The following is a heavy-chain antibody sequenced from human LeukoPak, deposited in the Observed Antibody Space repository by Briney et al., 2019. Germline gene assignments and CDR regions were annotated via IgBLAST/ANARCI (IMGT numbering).Heavy chain of an antibody. D-gene: IGHD5-12*01. CDR3: ANLNTGYGPTTVDY. Sequence: PGGSLRLSCAASGFTFDDYAMHWVRQAPGKGLEWVSLISGDGGSTYYADSVKGRFTISRDNSKNSLYLQMNSLRTEDTALYYCANLNTGYGPTTVDYWGQGTLVTVSS. CDR1: GFTFDDYA. J-gene: IGHJ4*02. CDR2: ISGDGGST. V-gene: IGHV3-43*02.